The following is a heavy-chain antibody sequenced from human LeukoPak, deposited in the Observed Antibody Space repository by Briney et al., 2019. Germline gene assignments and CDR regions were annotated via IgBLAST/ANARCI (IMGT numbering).Heavy chain of an antibody. CDR1: GYSISSGYY. CDR3: ARLTKELRYFDWLCYFDY. J-gene: IGHJ4*02. V-gene: IGHV4-38-2*01. CDR2: IYHSGST. D-gene: IGHD3-9*01. Sequence: SETLSLTCAVSGYSISSGYYWGWIRQPPGKGLEWIGGIYHSGSTYYNPSLKSRVTISVDTSKNQFSLKLSSVTAADTAVYYCARLTKELRYFDWLCYFDYWGQGTLVTVSS.